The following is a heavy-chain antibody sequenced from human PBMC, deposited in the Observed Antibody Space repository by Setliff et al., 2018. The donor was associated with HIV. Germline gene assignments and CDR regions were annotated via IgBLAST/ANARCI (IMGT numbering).Heavy chain of an antibody. CDR2: LSSDGSNE. CDR3: ATLSTGKDVYDV. V-gene: IGHV3-30*01. Sequence: PGGSLRLSCVVSEFGRYAMHWVRQAPGKGPEWVAVLSSDGSNEYYADSAKGRFTISRDNSDKTIYLQMKSLRPEDTAVYYCATLSTGKDVYDVWGQGTTVTVSS. CDR1: EFGRYA. J-gene: IGHJ3*01. D-gene: IGHD3-10*01.